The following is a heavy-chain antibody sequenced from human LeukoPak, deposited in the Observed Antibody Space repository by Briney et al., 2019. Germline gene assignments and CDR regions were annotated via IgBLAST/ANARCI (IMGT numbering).Heavy chain of an antibody. Sequence: QAGGSLRLSCAASGFTFSSYWVHWVRQAPGKGLVWVSRINSDGSSTSYADSVKGRFTISRDNAKNTLYLQMNSLRAEDTAVYYCARAKIAAPGTVDCWGRGTLVTVSS. CDR1: GFTFSSYW. J-gene: IGHJ4*02. CDR3: ARAKIAAPGTVDC. CDR2: INSDGSST. V-gene: IGHV3-74*01. D-gene: IGHD6-13*01.